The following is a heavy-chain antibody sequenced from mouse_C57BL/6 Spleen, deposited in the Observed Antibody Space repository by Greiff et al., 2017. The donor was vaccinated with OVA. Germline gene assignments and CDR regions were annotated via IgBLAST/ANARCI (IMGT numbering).Heavy chain of an antibody. V-gene: IGHV10-1*01. CDR2: IRSKSNNYAT. CDR1: GFSFNTYA. Sequence: EVHLVESGGGLVQPKGSLKLSCAASGFSFNTYAMNWVRQAPGKGLEWVARIRSKSNNYATYYADSVKDRFTISRDDSESMLYLQMNNLKTEDTAMYYCVRPYDYDPAWFAYWGQGTLVTVSA. CDR3: VRPYDYDPAWFAY. D-gene: IGHD2-4*01. J-gene: IGHJ3*01.